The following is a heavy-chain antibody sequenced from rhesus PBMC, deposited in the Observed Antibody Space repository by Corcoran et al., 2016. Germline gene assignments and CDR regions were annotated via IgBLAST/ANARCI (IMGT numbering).Heavy chain of an antibody. CDR3: ALGGTVRGYSLDV. V-gene: IGHV4-147*01. CDR1: GGSISSNY. D-gene: IGHD5-24*01. CDR2: IYRSSGST. J-gene: IGHJ5-2*02. Sequence: QVQLQESGPGLVKPSEPLSLTCAVSGGSISSNYSRWLRPPPRKGLEWSGRIYRSSGSTSYNPSLTSRVTISTDTSKNQFSLKLSSVTAADTAVYYCALGGTVRGYSLDVWGRGVLVTVSS.